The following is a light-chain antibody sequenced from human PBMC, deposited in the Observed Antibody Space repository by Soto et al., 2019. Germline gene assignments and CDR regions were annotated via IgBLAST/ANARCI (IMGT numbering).Light chain of an antibody. J-gene: IGLJ1*01. CDR1: ISNIATNS. V-gene: IGLV1-47*01. CDR2: RDN. CDR3: AAWDDTVRSYV. Sequence: QPVLTQPPSVSGTPGQRVTISCSGGISNIATNSVHWFQQLPGTAPKVLSNRDNQRPSGVPDRFSGSKSGTSASLAISGLRSEDEAEYYCAAWDDTVRSYVFGTGTKLTVL.